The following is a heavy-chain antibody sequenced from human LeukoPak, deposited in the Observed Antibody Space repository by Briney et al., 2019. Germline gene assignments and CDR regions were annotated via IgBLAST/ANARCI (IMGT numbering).Heavy chain of an antibody. CDR1: GASISGSGYY. CDR2: IYYTGST. V-gene: IGHV4-39*01. D-gene: IGHD3-10*01. CDR3: ARPRLLYGSGPILV. J-gene: IGHJ4*02. Sequence: PSETLSLTCAVSGASISGSGYYLGWIRQPPGKGLEWIGNIYYTGSTYYNASLQSRVTISIDMSKNQFPLRLSSVTAADTAMYYCARPRLLYGSGPILVWGQGNLVTVSS.